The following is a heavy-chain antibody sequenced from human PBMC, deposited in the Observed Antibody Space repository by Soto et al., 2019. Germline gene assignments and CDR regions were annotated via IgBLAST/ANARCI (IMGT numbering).Heavy chain of an antibody. D-gene: IGHD3-3*01. V-gene: IGHV3-7*05. Sequence: PGGSLRLSCAASGFTFSSYWMSWVRQAPGKGLEWVANIKQDGSEKYYVDSVKGRFTISRDNAKNSLYLQMNSLRAEDTAVYYCARNTNRFVYDFPYRYYCMAVSGKATTVTVAS. J-gene: IGHJ6*04. CDR3: ARNTNRFVYDFPYRYYCMAV. CDR1: GFTFSSYW. CDR2: IKQDGSEK.